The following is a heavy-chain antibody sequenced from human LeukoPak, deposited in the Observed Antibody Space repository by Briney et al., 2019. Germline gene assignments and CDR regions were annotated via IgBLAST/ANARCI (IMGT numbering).Heavy chain of an antibody. CDR1: GDSVSSNSAA. CDR3: AREAGNGQFDAFDI. Sequence: PSQTLSLTCAISGDSVSSNSAAWHWIRQSPSRGLEWLGRTYYRSKWYNDYAVSVKSRIIMNPDTSKNHFSLHLNSVTPEDTAVYYCAREAGNGQFDAFDIWGQGTRVTVSS. D-gene: IGHD1-14*01. CDR2: TYYRSKWYN. V-gene: IGHV6-1*01. J-gene: IGHJ3*02.